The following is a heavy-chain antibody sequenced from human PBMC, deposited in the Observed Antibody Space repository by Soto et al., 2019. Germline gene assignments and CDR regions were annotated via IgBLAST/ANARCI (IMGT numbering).Heavy chain of an antibody. CDR1: GGSISSGGYY. D-gene: IGHD5-18*01. CDR3: ARDHRGYSYGLIDY. CDR2: IYYSGST. V-gene: IGHV4-30-4*01. Sequence: QVQLQESGPGLVKPSQTLSLTCTVSGGSISSGGYYWSWIRQPPGKGLEWIGYIYYSGSTYYNPSLKRRVTISVDTSKHQFSLKLSSVTAADTAVYYCARDHRGYSYGLIDYWGQGTLVTVSS. J-gene: IGHJ4*02.